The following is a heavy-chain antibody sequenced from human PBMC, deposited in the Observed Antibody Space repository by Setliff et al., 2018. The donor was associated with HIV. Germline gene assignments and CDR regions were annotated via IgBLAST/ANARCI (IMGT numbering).Heavy chain of an antibody. Sequence: SETLSLTCTVSGGSIISGDHYWSWIRQPPGKGLEWIDYIYYSGSTYFNPSLKSRVTISVDTSKNQFSLKLSSVTAADTAVYYCAREGRGDWSYYFDYWGQGTLVTVSS. CDR3: AREGRGDWSYYFDY. CDR1: GGSIISGDHY. D-gene: IGHD2-21*02. CDR2: IYYSGST. J-gene: IGHJ4*02. V-gene: IGHV4-30-4*02.